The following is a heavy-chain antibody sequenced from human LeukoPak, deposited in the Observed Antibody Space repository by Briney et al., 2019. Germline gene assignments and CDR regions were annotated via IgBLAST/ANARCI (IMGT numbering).Heavy chain of an antibody. D-gene: IGHD6-13*01. CDR3: ARVSGNPYSGSLDY. J-gene: IGHJ4*02. Sequence: RASKTLSLTCTVSGGSISSGGYYWSWIRQPPGKGLEWIGYIYHSGSTYYNPSLKSRVTISVDRSKNQFSLKLSSVTAADTAVYYCARVSGNPYSGSLDYWGQGTLVTVSS. CDR1: GGSISSGGYY. CDR2: IYHSGST. V-gene: IGHV4-30-2*01.